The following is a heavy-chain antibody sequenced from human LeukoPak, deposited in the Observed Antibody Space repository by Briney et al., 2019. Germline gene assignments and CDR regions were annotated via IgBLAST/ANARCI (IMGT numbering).Heavy chain of an antibody. Sequence: QPGGSLRLSCAASGFTFSGHSMTWVRQTPGKGLEWVSVIFGNGVKTYYADSLKGRFTISRDNSKSTLYLQVNSLRADDTAVYYCARVGDWSNYFGMDAWGQGTTVSVSS. CDR1: GFTFSGHS. V-gene: IGHV3-23*01. J-gene: IGHJ6*02. CDR2: IFGNGVKT. D-gene: IGHD3-16*01. CDR3: ARVGDWSNYFGMDA.